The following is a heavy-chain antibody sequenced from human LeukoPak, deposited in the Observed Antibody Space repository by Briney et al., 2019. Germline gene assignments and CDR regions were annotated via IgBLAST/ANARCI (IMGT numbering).Heavy chain of an antibody. D-gene: IGHD6-13*01. V-gene: IGHV1-2*02. CDR2: FNPNSGDT. CDR1: GYIFTAYY. Sequence: GASVKVSCKASGYIFTAYYIHWVRQAPGQGLEWMAWFNPNSGDTKSTQKFQGRVTMTTDTSTSTAYMELRSLRSDDTAVYYCARVIAAALGFLPRGFDYWGQGTLVTVSS. J-gene: IGHJ4*02. CDR3: ARVIAAALGFLPRGFDY.